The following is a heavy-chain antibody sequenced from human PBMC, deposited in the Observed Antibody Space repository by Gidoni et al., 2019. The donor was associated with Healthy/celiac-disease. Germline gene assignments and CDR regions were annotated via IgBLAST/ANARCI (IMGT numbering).Heavy chain of an antibody. V-gene: IGHV1-3*01. CDR2: INAGNGNT. CDR1: GYTFTSYA. J-gene: IGHJ6*02. Sequence: QVQLVQSGAEVKKPGASVKVSCQASGYTFTSYAMHWVRQAPGQRLEWMGWINAGNGNTKYSQKFQGRVTITRDTSASTAYMELSSLRSEDTAVYYCASGYVLRYFDWSLPDKHWGQGTTVTVAS. CDR3: ASGYVLRYFDWSLPDKH. D-gene: IGHD3-9*01.